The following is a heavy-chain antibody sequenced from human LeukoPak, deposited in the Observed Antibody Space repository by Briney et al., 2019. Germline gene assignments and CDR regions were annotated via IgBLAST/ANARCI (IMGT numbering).Heavy chain of an antibody. V-gene: IGHV3-30*02. D-gene: IGHD3-10*01. CDR1: GFTFSSYA. CDR3: AKDTGGSGSYPEGHFDY. CDR2: IRYDGSNK. Sequence: GGSLRLSCAASGFTFSSYAMSWVRQAPGKGLEWVAFIRYDGSNKYYADSVKGRFTISRDNSKNTLYLQMNSLRAEDTAVYYCAKDTGGSGSYPEGHFDYWGQGTLVTVSS. J-gene: IGHJ4*02.